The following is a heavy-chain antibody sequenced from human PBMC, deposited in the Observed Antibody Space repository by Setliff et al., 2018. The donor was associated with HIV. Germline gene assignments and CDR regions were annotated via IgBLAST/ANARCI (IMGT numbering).Heavy chain of an antibody. CDR2: IITLFGEA. D-gene: IGHD3-16*01. J-gene: IGHJ4*02. CDR3: ARQPYYDDDGTNLPSEWRVLG. CDR1: RGTFRNSA. V-gene: IGHV1-69*13. Sequence: SVKVSCKAARGTFRNSALNWVRQAPGQGLVWMGGIITLFGEANYAQKFQGRVTITADESTSTAYMELNSLRSDDAAVYYCARQPYYDDDGTNLPSEWRVLGWGQGTLVTVSS.